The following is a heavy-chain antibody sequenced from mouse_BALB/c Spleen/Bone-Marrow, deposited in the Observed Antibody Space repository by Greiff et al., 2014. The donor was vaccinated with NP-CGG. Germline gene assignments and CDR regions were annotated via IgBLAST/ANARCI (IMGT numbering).Heavy chain of an antibody. V-gene: IGHV14-3*02. D-gene: IGHD4-1*01. J-gene: IGHJ4*01. CDR2: IDPANGNT. Sequence: VQLQQSGAELVKPGASVKLSCTASGFNIKDTYMHWVKQRPEQGLEWIGRIDPANGNTKYDPKFQGKATITADTSSNTAYLQLSSLTCEDTAVDYCARWEYYAMDYWGQGTSVTVSS. CDR3: ARWEYYAMDY. CDR1: GFNIKDTY.